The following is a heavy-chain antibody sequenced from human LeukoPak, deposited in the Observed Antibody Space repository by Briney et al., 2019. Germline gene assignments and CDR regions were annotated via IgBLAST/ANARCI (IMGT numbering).Heavy chain of an antibody. Sequence: SETLYLTCSVSGGSVSGHYWSWIRQTPERGLEWLGFVFASGSTNYNPFFKSRVTMSADMSRNQFYLGPQSVSAADTGVYFCARHQHYGDYDYFDFWGQGTLVTVSS. CDR1: GGSVSGHY. D-gene: IGHD4-17*01. V-gene: IGHV4-59*08. CDR3: ARHQHYGDYDYFDF. CDR2: VFASGST. J-gene: IGHJ4*02.